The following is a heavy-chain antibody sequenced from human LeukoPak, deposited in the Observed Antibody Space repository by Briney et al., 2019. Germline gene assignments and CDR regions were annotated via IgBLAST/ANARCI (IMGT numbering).Heavy chain of an antibody. J-gene: IGHJ4*02. V-gene: IGHV3-30*02. CDR1: GLTYG. CDR3: ATDFWLYNSHAT. CDR2: VQNNGNDK. D-gene: IGHD5-24*01. Sequence: PGGSPRLSCATSGLTYGIHWVRQAPGKGLEWVSFVQNNGNDKYYADSVKGRFSVSRDSSKSTVYLQMNSLRVEDTAVYYCATDFWLYNSHATWGQGTLVTVSS.